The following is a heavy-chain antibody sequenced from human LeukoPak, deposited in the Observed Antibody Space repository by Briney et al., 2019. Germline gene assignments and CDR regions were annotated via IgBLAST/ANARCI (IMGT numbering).Heavy chain of an antibody. CDR3: AKGHYGNTPQ. CDR2: IYDDGTT. V-gene: IGHV3-66*01. CDR1: GFSVSDNY. J-gene: IGHJ4*02. Sequence: GGSLRLSCAASGFSVSDNYMNWVRQAPGKGLEWVSVIYDDGTTYYADSVRGRFTISTDNSKNTLYVQMNSLRAEDTAVYYGAKGHYGNTPQWGQGSLVTVSS. D-gene: IGHD1/OR15-1a*01.